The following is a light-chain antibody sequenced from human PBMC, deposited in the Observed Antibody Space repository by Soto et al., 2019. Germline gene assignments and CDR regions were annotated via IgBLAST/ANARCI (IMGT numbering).Light chain of an antibody. V-gene: IGLV2-23*01. CDR3: CSYADIIIL. CDR1: SSDVGSFDL. Sequence: QSALTQPASVSGSPGQSITISCTGISSDVGSFDLVSWYQQHPGKAPKLIIYEGNKRPSGVSNRFSGSKSGNTASLTISGLQAEDEAAYYCCSYADIIILFGGGTKLTVL. J-gene: IGLJ3*02. CDR2: EGN.